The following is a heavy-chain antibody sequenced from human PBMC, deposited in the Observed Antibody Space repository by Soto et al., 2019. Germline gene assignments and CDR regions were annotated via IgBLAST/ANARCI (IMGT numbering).Heavy chain of an antibody. J-gene: IGHJ5*02. V-gene: IGHV4-34*01. D-gene: IGHD6-13*01. CDR1: GGSFSGYY. CDR3: ARERISSSWFFWFDP. Sequence: PSETLSLTCAVYGGSFSGYYWSWIRQPPGKGLEWIGEINHSGSTNYNPSLKSRVTISVDTSKNQFSLKLSSVTAADTAVYYCARERISSSWFFWFDPWGQGTLVTVSS. CDR2: INHSGST.